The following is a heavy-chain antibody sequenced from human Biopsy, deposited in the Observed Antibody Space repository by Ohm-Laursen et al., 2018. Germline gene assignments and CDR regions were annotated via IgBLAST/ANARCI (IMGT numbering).Heavy chain of an antibody. D-gene: IGHD5-12*01. CDR1: GDTISTYY. CDR3: ARNRVDVVKVTTIGWNFDL. J-gene: IGHJ2*01. V-gene: IGHV4-59*08. Sequence: SETLSLTYTVSGDTISTYYWNWIRQTPGKGLEWIGYIHYTGHIRINPSLNSRATISVDTSKDKFSLKLSSLTAADTAIYYCARNRVDVVKVTTIGWNFDLWGRGTLVTVS. CDR2: IHYTGHI.